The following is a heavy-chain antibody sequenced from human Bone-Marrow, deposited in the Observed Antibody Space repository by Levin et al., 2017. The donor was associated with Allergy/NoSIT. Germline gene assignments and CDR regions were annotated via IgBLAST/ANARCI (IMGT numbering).Heavy chain of an antibody. CDR2: INHSGST. CDR3: AREVGSGWPDYYDYYMDV. J-gene: IGHJ6*03. CDR1: GGSFSGYY. Sequence: SETLSLTCAVYGGSFSGYYWSWIRQPPGKGLEWIGEINHSGSTNYNPSLKSRVTISVDTSKNQFSLKLSSVTAADTAVYYCAREVGSGWPDYYDYYMDVWGKGTTVTVSS. D-gene: IGHD6-19*01. V-gene: IGHV4-34*01.